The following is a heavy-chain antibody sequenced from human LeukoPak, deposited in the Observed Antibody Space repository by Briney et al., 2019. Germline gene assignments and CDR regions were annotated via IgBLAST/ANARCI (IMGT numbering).Heavy chain of an antibody. D-gene: IGHD3-3*01. J-gene: IGHJ4*02. CDR1: GFTFSSYA. CDR2: IKQDGSEK. CDR3: AIDGTFLELDY. Sequence: PGGSLRLSCAASGFTFSSYAMSWVRQAPGKGLEWVANIKQDGSEKYYVDSVKGRFTISRDNAKNSLYLQMNSLRAEDTAVYYCAIDGTFLELDYWGQGTLVTVSS. V-gene: IGHV3-7*01.